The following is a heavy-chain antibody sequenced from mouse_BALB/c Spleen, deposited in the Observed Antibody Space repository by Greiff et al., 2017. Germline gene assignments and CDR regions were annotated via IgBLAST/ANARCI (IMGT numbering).Heavy chain of an antibody. Sequence: VQLQQSGPGLVQPSQSLSITCTVSGFSLTSYGVHWVRQSPGKGLEWLGVIWSGGSTDYNAAFISRLSISKDNSKSQVFFKMNSLQANDTAIYYCARNGHYYGSSRHYFDYWGQGTTLTVSS. J-gene: IGHJ2*01. V-gene: IGHV2-2*02. D-gene: IGHD1-1*01. CDR3: ARNGHYYGSSRHYFDY. CDR1: GFSLTSYG. CDR2: IWSGGST.